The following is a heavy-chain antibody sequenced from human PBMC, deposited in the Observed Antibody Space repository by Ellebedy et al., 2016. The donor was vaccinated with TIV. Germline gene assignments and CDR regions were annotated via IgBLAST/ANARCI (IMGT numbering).Heavy chain of an antibody. CDR2: IPASSSTSGTI. CDR1: GFSFSSYS. J-gene: IGHJ5*02. CDR3: AREMLKA. V-gene: IGHV3-48*01. D-gene: IGHD3-16*01. Sequence: GGSLRLSXAASGFSFSSYSMNWVRQAPGKGLEWIASIPASSSTSGTIQYADSVKGRFTISRDKAKSSLYLQMNSLRAEDTAVYYCAREMLKAWGQGTLVTVSS.